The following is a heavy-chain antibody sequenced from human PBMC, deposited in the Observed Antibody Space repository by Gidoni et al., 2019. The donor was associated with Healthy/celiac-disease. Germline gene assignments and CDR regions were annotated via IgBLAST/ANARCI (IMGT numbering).Heavy chain of an antibody. Sequence: QLQLQESGPGLVKPSETLSLTCTVSGGSISSSSYYWGWIRQPPGKGLEWIGSIYYSGSTYYNPSLKSRVTISVDTSKNQFSLKLSSVTAADTAVYYCARFETPDAFDIWGQGTMVTVSS. J-gene: IGHJ3*02. D-gene: IGHD3-10*01. CDR3: ARFETPDAFDI. CDR2: IYYSGST. CDR1: GGSISSSSYY. V-gene: IGHV4-39*01.